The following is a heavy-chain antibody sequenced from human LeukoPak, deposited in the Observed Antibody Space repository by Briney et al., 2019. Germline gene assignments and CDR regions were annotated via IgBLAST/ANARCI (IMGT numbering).Heavy chain of an antibody. Sequence: GGSLRLSCAASGFTFSSYEMNWVRQAPGKGLEWVSVIYSGGSTYYADSVKGRFTISRDNSKNTLYLQMNSLRAEDTAVYYCARMYSGSYYGAFDYWGQGTLVTVSS. CDR1: GFTFSSYE. V-gene: IGHV3-66*01. D-gene: IGHD1-26*01. CDR3: ARMYSGSYYGAFDY. CDR2: IYSGGST. J-gene: IGHJ4*02.